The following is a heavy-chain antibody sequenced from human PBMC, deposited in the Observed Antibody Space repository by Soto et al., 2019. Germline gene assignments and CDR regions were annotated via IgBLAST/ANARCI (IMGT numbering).Heavy chain of an antibody. Sequence: GESLKISCAASGFTFSSYAMSWVRQAPGKGLEWVSAISGSGGSTYYADSVKGRFTISRENSKNTLYMQMNGLGAEVSAVDYCEKDVGGRDLPGDSGYWGQGTLVTVSS. J-gene: IGHJ4*02. CDR1: GFTFSSYA. CDR3: EKDVGGRDLPGDSGY. D-gene: IGHD2-21*01. V-gene: IGHV3-23*01. CDR2: ISGSGGST.